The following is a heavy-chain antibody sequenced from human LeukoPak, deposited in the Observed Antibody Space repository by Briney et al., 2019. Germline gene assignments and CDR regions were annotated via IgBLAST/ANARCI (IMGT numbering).Heavy chain of an antibody. CDR1: GGSVSSGSYY. V-gene: IGHV4-61*01. Sequence: SETLSLTCTVSGGSVSSGSYYWSWIRQPRGKGLEWIGYIYYSGSTNYNPSLKSRVTISVDTSKNQFSLKLSSVTAADTAVYYCARGYSSSWSGEEYFDYWGQGTLVTVSS. D-gene: IGHD6-13*01. CDR3: ARGYSSSWSGEEYFDY. CDR2: IYYSGST. J-gene: IGHJ4*02.